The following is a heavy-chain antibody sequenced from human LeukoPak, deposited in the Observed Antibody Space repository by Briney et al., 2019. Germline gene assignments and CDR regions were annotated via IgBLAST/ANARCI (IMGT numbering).Heavy chain of an antibody. J-gene: IGHJ4*02. CDR1: GFTFSSYG. Sequence: KPGGSLRLSCAASGFTFSSYGMSWVRQAPGKGLEWVSSISSSSSHIYYADSVKGRFTISRDNAKNSLYLQMNSLRAEDTAVYYCARGRGLPGPLDYWGQGTLVTVSS. CDR2: ISSSSSHI. V-gene: IGHV3-21*01. CDR3: ARGRGLPGPLDY. D-gene: IGHD3-10*01.